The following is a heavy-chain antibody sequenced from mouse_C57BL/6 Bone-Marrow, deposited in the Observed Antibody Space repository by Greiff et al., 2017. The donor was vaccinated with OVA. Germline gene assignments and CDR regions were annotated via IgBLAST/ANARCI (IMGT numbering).Heavy chain of an antibody. CDR3: TRDRLANWDVEWFAY. CDR2: ISSGGDYI. V-gene: IGHV5-9-1*02. D-gene: IGHD4-1*01. CDR1: GFTFSSYA. J-gene: IGHJ3*01. Sequence: EVKLVESGEGLVKPGGSLKLSCAASGFTFSSYAMSWVRQTPEKRLEWVAYISSGGDYIYYADTVKGRFTISRDNARNTLYLQMSSLKSEDTAMYYCTRDRLANWDVEWFAYWGQGTLVTVSA.